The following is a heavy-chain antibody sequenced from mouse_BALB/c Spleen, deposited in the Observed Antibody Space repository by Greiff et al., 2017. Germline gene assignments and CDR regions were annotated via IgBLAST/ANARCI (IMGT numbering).Heavy chain of an antibody. V-gene: IGHV1-63*02. CDR3: ARSGGSSLYAMDY. CDR1: GYTFTNYW. D-gene: IGHD1-1*01. CDR2: IYPGGGYT. J-gene: IGHJ4*01. Sequence: QVQLQQSGAELVRPGTSVKISCKASGYTFTNYWLGWVKQRPGHGLEWIGDIYPGGGYTNYNEKFKGKATLTADTSSSTAYMQLSSLTSEDSAVYFCARSGGSSLYAMDYWGQGTSVTVSS.